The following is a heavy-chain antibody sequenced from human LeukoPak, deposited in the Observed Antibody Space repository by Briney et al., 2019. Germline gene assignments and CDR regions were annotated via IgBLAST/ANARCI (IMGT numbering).Heavy chain of an antibody. CDR3: ARQTGAGLFILP. D-gene: IGHD3/OR15-3a*01. Sequence: SETLSLTCTVSGVSISSSNSYWGWIRQPPGKGLEWIRSIYYSENIYYNASLKSQHSISKNTANNQFSLKLTSVTAADTAVYYCARQTGAGLFILPGGQGTLVTVSS. CDR2: IYYSENI. J-gene: IGHJ4*02. CDR1: GVSISSSNSY. V-gene: IGHV4-39*01.